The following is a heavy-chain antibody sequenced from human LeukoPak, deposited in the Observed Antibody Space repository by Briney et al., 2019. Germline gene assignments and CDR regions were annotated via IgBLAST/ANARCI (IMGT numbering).Heavy chain of an antibody. V-gene: IGHV4-39*01. CDR3: ARHPTIFGVEGYDY. J-gene: IGHJ4*02. CDR2: IYYSGST. Sequence: SETLSLTCTVSGGSISSSSYYWGWIRQPPGKGLEWIGSIYYSGSTYYNPSLKSRVTISVDTSKNQFSLKLSSVTAADTAVYYSARHPTIFGVEGYDYWGQGTLVTVSS. D-gene: IGHD3-3*01. CDR1: GGSISSSSYY.